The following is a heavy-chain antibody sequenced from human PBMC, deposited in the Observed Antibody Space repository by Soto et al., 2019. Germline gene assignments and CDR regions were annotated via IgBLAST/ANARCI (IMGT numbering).Heavy chain of an antibody. D-gene: IGHD5-18*01. CDR3: ARGKGDTAMVTGFDY. CDR2: MNPNSGNT. Sequence: ASVKVSCKTSGYSFTSYDINWVRQATGQGLEWMGWMNPNSGNTGYAQNFQGRVSMTRNTAISTAYMELSSLKSEDSAVYYCARGKGDTAMVTGFDYWGQGTLVTVSS. J-gene: IGHJ4*02. CDR1: GYSFTSYD. V-gene: IGHV1-8*01.